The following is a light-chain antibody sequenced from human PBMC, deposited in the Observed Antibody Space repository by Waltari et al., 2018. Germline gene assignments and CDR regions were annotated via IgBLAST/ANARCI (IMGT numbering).Light chain of an antibody. Sequence: SGSPGQSVTISCTGTSSDVGTYDYVSWYQQHPGRAPKLMIYDVTERPSGVPDRFSASKSGNTASLTISGLQADDEAEYYCSSYAGRDTFIIFGGGTKLTVL. CDR3: SSYAGRDTFII. CDR2: DVT. CDR1: SSDVGTYDY. V-gene: IGLV2-11*01. J-gene: IGLJ2*01.